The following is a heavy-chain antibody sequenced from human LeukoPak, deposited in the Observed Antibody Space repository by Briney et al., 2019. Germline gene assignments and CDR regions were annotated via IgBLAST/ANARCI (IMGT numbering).Heavy chain of an antibody. Sequence: GASVKVSCKASGYTFTSYGISWVRQAPGQGLEWMGRIIPILGIANYAQKFQGRVTITADKSTSTAYMELSSLRSEDTAVYYCARVPISGTWPDYWGQGTLVTVSS. CDR3: ARVPISGTWPDY. J-gene: IGHJ4*02. D-gene: IGHD3-3*02. CDR2: IIPILGIA. CDR1: GYTFTSYG. V-gene: IGHV1-69*04.